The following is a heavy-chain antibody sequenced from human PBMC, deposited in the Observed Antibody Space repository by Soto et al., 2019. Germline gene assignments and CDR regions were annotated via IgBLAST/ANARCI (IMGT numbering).Heavy chain of an antibody. CDR1: GFTFRSYA. D-gene: IGHD2-21*02. CDR2: RSYDGSNN. CDR3: ATYGGVLMMTAYYSYHSMGV. J-gene: IGHJ6*02. V-gene: IGHV3-30-3*01. Sequence: QVQLVESGGSVVQPGRSLRLSCAAAGFTFRSYAIHWVRQAPGKGLEWGTVRSYDGSNNYYADSMKGRFTISTNKSNHKLNRQMNRLTAEYTAVYYGATYGGVLMMTAYYSYHSMGVWRQGTTGSVAS.